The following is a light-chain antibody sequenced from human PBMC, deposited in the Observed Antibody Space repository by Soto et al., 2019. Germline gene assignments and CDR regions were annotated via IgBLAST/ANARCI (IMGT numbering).Light chain of an antibody. Sequence: DIQMTQSPSSLSTSIGDRVTITCRASQRINIYLNWYRQKPGEPPRLLIFGASNLQSGVPSRFSGSGVGTHFTLTISSLQAEDFATYYCQQGYTKSPLTFAGGTKVDIK. J-gene: IGKJ4*01. CDR3: QQGYTKSPLT. CDR2: GAS. CDR1: QRINIY. V-gene: IGKV1-39*01.